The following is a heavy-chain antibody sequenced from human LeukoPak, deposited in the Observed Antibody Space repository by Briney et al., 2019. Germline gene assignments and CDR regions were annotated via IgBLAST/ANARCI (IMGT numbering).Heavy chain of an antibody. J-gene: IGHJ6*02. V-gene: IGHV4-34*01. CDR1: GGSFSGYF. D-gene: IGHD7-27*01. Sequence: SETLSLTCAVYGGSFSGYFWSWIRQPPGKGLEWIGEINHSGSTNYNPSLKSRVTISVDTSKNQFSLKLSSVTAAATAVYYCARPFWGQGPYGMDVWGQGTTVTVSS. CDR2: INHSGST. CDR3: ARPFWGQGPYGMDV.